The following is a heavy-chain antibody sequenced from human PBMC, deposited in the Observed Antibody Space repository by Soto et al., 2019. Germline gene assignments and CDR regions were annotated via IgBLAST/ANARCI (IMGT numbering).Heavy chain of an antibody. CDR3: AREVVTETTLGYFDF. CDR1: GGSFGNSA. CDR2: FIPFFGTP. J-gene: IGHJ4*02. Sequence: QVQLVQSGAEVKKPGSSVKVSCKASGGSFGNSAINWVRQTPGQGLEWLGGFIPFFGTPDYSQSFQGRLTITADESTGTAYMDLRSLRSDDTAVYYCAREVVTETTLGYFDFWGQGTLVTVSS. D-gene: IGHD2-21*02. V-gene: IGHV1-69*01.